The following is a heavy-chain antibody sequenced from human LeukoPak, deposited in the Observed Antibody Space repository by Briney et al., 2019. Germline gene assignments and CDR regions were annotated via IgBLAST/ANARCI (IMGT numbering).Heavy chain of an antibody. CDR2: MNPNSGNT. Sequence: AASVKVSCKASGYTFTSYDINWVRQATGQGLEWMGWMNPNSGNTGYAQKLQGRVTMTRNTSISTAYMELSSLRSEDTAVYYCARSFLTRSGWYFWGQGTLVTVSS. J-gene: IGHJ4*02. CDR3: ARSFLTRSGWYF. D-gene: IGHD6-19*01. CDR1: GYTFTSYD. V-gene: IGHV1-8*01.